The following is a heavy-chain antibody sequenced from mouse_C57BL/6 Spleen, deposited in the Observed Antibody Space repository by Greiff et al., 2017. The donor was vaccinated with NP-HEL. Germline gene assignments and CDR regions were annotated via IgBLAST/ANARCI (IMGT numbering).Heavy chain of an antibody. CDR2: ISSGGSYN. CDR1: GFTFSSYG. D-gene: IGHD1-1*01. CDR3: ARHPPPYYCGSREGYFDV. Sequence: EVQLVESGGDLVKPGGSLKLSCAASGFTFSSYGMSWVRQTPDKRLEWVATISSGGSYNYYPDSVKGRFTISRDNAKNTLYLQMSSLKSEDTAMYYCARHPPPYYCGSREGYFDVWGTGTTVTVSS. V-gene: IGHV5-6*01. J-gene: IGHJ1*03.